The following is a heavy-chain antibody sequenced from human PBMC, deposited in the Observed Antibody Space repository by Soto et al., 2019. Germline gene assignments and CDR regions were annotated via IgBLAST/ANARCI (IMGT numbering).Heavy chain of an antibody. V-gene: IGHV3-53*01. CDR2: IDDTGRT. Sequence: GGSLRLSCVASGFTFRTYTMNWVRQAPGKGLEWVSVIDDTGRTDYADSVKGRFTISRDTSKNTVYLQMNSLRAEDTAVFYCARCHSRDYPRACDIWGQGTMVTVSS. CDR3: ARCHSRDYPRACDI. J-gene: IGHJ3*02. D-gene: IGHD4-17*01. CDR1: GFTFRTYT.